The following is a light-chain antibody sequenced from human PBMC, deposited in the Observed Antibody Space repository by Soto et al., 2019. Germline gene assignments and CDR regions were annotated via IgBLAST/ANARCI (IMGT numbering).Light chain of an antibody. V-gene: IGKV1-33*01. CDR1: QDISNY. CDR3: QQYDNLR. J-gene: IGKJ3*01. CDR2: DAS. Sequence: DIQMTQSPSSLSASVGDRVTTTCQASQDISNYLNWYQQKPGKAPKLLIYDASNLETGVPSRFSGSGSGTDFTFTISSLQPEDIATYYCQQYDNLRFGPGTKVDIK.